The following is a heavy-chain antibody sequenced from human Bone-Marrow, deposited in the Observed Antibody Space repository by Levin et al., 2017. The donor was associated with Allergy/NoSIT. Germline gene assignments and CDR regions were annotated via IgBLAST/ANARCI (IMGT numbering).Heavy chain of an antibody. Sequence: KASETLSLTCTVSGGSISSGGNSWSWIRQRPGEAPEWVVYIYSSGSAYYNPSLKSRLTISADSSKNQFSLKLDSVTAADTAVYYCARWTVYGDNVDWGQGTLVIVSS. CDR2: IYSSGSA. CDR3: ARWTVYGDNVD. D-gene: IGHD4-17*01. CDR1: GGSISSGGNS. V-gene: IGHV4-31*03. J-gene: IGHJ4*02.